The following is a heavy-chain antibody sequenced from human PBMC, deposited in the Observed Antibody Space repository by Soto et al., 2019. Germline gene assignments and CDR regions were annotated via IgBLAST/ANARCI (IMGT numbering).Heavy chain of an antibody. V-gene: IGHV3-23*01. CDR1: GFTFSSYA. J-gene: IGHJ4*02. D-gene: IGHD2-2*02. CDR2: IRNSGATT. CDR3: AKEHGYCSSTTCYKGFDY. Sequence: GALRLSCAASGFTFSSYAMSWVRLAPGKGLEWVSTIRNSGATTYYADSVKGRFTLSRDNSNNTLYLRMNSLRAEDTAVYYCAKEHGYCSSTTCYKGFDYWGQGTLVTVSP.